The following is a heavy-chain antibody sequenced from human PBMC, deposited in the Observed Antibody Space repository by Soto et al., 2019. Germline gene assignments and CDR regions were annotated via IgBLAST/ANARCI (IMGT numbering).Heavy chain of an antibody. J-gene: IGHJ3*02. CDR1: GFTFDDYG. D-gene: IGHD6-13*01. CDR3: ARVSTVAAVSMGDDAFDI. CDR2: INWNGDNI. V-gene: IGHV3-20*04. Sequence: EVQLVESGGRVVRPGGSLRLSCAASGFTFDDYGMTWVRQVPGKGLEWVSSINWNGDNIDYAEAVKGRFTISRDNAKNSLYVQMSSLRAEDTALYFCARVSTVAAVSMGDDAFDIWGRGTMVTVSS.